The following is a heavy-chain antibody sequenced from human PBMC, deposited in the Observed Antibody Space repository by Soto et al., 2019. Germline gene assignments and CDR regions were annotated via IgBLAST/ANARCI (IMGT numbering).Heavy chain of an antibody. CDR2: ISTSGGYI. CDR3: ARDAYRATTFTTDYSYYAMDV. J-gene: IGHJ6*02. Sequence: EVQLVESGGGQVKPGGSLRLSCAASGFTFSGYTVNWVRLAPGKGLEWVSSISTSGGYIFYADSVKGRFTISRDNAKNSLYLQLNSLRAEDTAVYYCARDAYRATTFTTDYSYYAMDVWGQGTTVTVSS. D-gene: IGHD1-1*01. CDR1: GFTFSGYT. V-gene: IGHV3-21*01.